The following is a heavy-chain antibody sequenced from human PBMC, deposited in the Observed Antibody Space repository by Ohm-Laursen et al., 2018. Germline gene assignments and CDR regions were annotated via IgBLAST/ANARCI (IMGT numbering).Heavy chain of an antibody. V-gene: IGHV3-7*03. CDR1: GFTFSSYW. J-gene: IGHJ4*02. D-gene: IGHD3-10*01. Sequence: SLRLSCTASGFTFSSYWMSWVRQAPGKGLEWVANINQDGGEKYYVDSVKGRFTISRDRDNAKNSLYLQMNSLRAEDTAVYYCAKVRDLWYYDYWGQGTLVTVSS. CDR2: INQDGGEK. CDR3: AKVRDLWYYDY.